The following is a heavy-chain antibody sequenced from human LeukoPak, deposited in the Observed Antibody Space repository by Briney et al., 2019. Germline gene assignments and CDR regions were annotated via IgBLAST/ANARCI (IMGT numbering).Heavy chain of an antibody. CDR1: GFTFSSYN. CDR2: ISSSSSYI. D-gene: IGHD6-13*01. V-gene: IGHV3-21*01. CDR3: ARDKIAAAGTDYYYGMDV. Sequence: MPGGSLRLSCAASGFTFSSYNMNWVRQAPGKGLEWVSSISSSSSYIYYADSVKGRFTISRDNAKNSLYLQMNSLRAEDTAVYYCARDKIAAAGTDYYYGMDVWGQGTTVTVSS. J-gene: IGHJ6*02.